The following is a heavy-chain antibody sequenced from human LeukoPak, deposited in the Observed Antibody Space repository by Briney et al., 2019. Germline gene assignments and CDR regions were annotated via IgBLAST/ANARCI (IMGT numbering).Heavy chain of an antibody. CDR3: ARGPYSSSWYTGTLRNNWFDP. J-gene: IGHJ5*02. V-gene: IGHV4-34*01. Sequence: SETLSLTCAVYGGSFSGYYWSWIRQPPGKGLEWIGEINHSGSTNYNPSLKSRVTISVDTSKNQFSLKLSSVTAADTAVYYCARGPYSSSWYTGTLRNNWFDPWGQGTVVTVSS. D-gene: IGHD6-13*01. CDR2: INHSGST. CDR1: GGSFSGYY.